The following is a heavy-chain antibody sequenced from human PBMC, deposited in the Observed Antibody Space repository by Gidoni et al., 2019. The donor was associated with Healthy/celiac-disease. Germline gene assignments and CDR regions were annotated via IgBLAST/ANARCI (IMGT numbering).Heavy chain of an antibody. CDR1: GFTFSSYS. V-gene: IGHV3-21*01. Sequence: EVQLVESGGGLVKPGGSLRLSCAASGFTFSSYSMNWVRQAPGKGLVWFSSISSSSSYLYYADSVKGRFTISRDNAKNSLYLQMNSLRAEDTAVYYCARDSEPYDFWSGHYFDYWGQGTLVTVSS. CDR2: ISSSSSYL. J-gene: IGHJ4*02. CDR3: ARDSEPYDFWSGHYFDY. D-gene: IGHD3-3*01.